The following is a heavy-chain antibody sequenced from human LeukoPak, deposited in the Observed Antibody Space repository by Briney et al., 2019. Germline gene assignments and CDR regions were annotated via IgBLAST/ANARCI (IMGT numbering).Heavy chain of an antibody. D-gene: IGHD1-26*01. CDR1: GYSFTNHW. V-gene: IGHV5-51*01. J-gene: IGHJ5*02. Sequence: GESLKISCKPSGYSFTNHWIAWVRQMPGKGLEWMGIIYPGDSDTRYSPSFQGQVTISADKSISTAYLQWSSLKASDTAMYYCARMSGSYVLDPWGQGTLVTVSS. CDR2: IYPGDSDT. CDR3: ARMSGSYVLDP.